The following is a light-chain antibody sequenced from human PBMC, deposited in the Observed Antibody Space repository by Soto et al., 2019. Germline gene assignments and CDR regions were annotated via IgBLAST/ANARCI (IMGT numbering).Light chain of an antibody. V-gene: IGKV1-39*01. J-gene: IGKJ2*01. CDR2: AAS. CDR1: QSISSY. Sequence: DIQMTQSPSSLSASVGDRVTITCRASQSISSYLNWYQQKPGKAPKLLIYAASSLQGGVPSRFSGSGSGTDFTLTISSLQPEDFATYYCQQSYSTPQNTFGHGTKLEIK. CDR3: QQSYSTPQNT.